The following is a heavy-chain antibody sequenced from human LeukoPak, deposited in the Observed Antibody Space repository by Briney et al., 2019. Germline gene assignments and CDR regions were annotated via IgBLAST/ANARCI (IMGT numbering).Heavy chain of an antibody. CDR3: ARETSDYDFWSGPDY. J-gene: IGHJ4*02. V-gene: IGHV3-7*01. CDR1: GFTFSRYW. D-gene: IGHD3-3*01. Sequence: SGGSLRLSCAASGFTFSRYWMGWVRQAPGKGLGWVANVKEDGSEKYYADSVKGRFTVSRDNAKNSLYLQMNSLRAEDTAVYYCARETSDYDFWSGPDYWGQGTLVTVSS. CDR2: VKEDGSEK.